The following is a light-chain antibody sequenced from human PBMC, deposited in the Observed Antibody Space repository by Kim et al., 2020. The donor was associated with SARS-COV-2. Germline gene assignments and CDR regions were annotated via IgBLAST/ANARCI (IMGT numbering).Light chain of an antibody. V-gene: IGLV1-40*01. Sequence: QRFTIHGSGRNSNSGAGYDVHWYPHLPGTAPKPPIYGNSNRPSGVPDRFSGSKSGTSASLAITGLQAEDEADYYCQSYDRTLTGVVFGGGTQLTVL. CDR1: NSNSGAGYD. CDR3: QSYDRTLTGVV. CDR2: GNS. J-gene: IGLJ2*01.